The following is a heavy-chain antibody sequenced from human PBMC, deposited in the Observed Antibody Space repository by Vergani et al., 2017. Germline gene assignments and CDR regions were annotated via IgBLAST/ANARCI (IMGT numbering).Heavy chain of an antibody. Sequence: QVQLQESGPGLVKPSETLSLTSTVSGCSISSYYWSWIRQPPGKGLEWIGYIYYSGSTNYNPSLKSRVTISVDTSKNQFSLKLTSVTAADTAVYRCVCRATSPPRCFVCWCQGTLVIVSS. V-gene: IGHV4-59*08. CDR2: IYYSGST. CDR3: VCRATSPPRCFVC. J-gene: IGHJ4*02. CDR1: GCSISSYY. D-gene: IGHD2-2*01.